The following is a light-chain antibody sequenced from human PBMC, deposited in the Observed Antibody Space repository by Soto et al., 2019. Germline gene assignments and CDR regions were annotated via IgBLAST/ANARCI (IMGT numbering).Light chain of an antibody. Sequence: IGLTQSPATLSLSPGERATLCCRASQSVSSYLAWYQQKPGQAPRLLIYDASNRATGIPARFSGSGSGTDFTLTISSLEPEDFAVYYCQQRSNWPPLITFGQGTRLEIK. CDR3: QQRSNWPPLIT. CDR2: DAS. V-gene: IGKV3-11*01. J-gene: IGKJ5*01. CDR1: QSVSSY.